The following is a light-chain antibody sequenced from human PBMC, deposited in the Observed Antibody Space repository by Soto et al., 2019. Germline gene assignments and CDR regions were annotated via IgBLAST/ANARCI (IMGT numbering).Light chain of an antibody. CDR1: SSSIGSNY. CDR3: QSYDRSLSGSF. V-gene: IGLV1-47*01. J-gene: IGLJ1*01. CDR2: RDS. Sequence: QSVLTQPPSASGTPGQRVTISCSESSSSIGSNYIYWYQQLPGTAPKLLIYRDSQRPSGVPDRFSGSKSGTSASLAISGLRSEDEADYYCQSYDRSLSGSFFGTGTKLTVL.